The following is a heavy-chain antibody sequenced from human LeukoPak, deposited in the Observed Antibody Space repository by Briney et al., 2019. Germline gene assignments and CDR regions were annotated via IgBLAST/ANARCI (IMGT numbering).Heavy chain of an antibody. Sequence: GGSLRLSCAASGFTFSSNWMHWVRQAPGKGLEWVAFIRYDGSNKYYADSVKGRFTISRDNSKNTLYLQMNSLRAEDTAVYYCAKPIAAAGGGFDYWGQGTLVTVSS. V-gene: IGHV3-30*02. CDR1: GFTFSSNW. CDR3: AKPIAAAGGGFDY. CDR2: IRYDGSNK. J-gene: IGHJ4*02. D-gene: IGHD6-13*01.